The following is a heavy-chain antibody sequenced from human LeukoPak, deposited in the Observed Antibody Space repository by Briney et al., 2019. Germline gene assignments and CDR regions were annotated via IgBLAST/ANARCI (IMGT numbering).Heavy chain of an antibody. J-gene: IGHJ4*02. CDR3: ARDKYQYYYNSSGYPVFDY. D-gene: IGHD3-22*01. Sequence: PSETLSLTCTVSGGSISSGSYYWSWIRQPAGKGLEWVGRIYTSGSTNYNPSLKSRVTMSVDTSKNQFSLKLSSVTAADTAVYYCARDKYQYYYNSSGYPVFDYWGQGTLVTVSS. CDR2: IYTSGST. CDR1: GGSISSGSYY. V-gene: IGHV4-61*02.